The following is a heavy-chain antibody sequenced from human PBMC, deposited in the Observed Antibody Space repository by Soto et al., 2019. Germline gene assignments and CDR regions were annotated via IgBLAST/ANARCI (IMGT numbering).Heavy chain of an antibody. D-gene: IGHD2-8*01. CDR3: AKDRREMGLFFY. V-gene: IGHV3-23*01. CDR1: GFTFSSNA. J-gene: IGHJ4*02. Sequence: EVQLLESGGGLVQPGGSLRLSCAASGFTFSSNAMSWVRQAPGKGLEWVSAISGSGGSTYYADSVKGRFTISRDNSKNTLYLQMNSLRAEDTAVYYCAKDRREMGLFFYWGQGTLVTVSS. CDR2: ISGSGGST.